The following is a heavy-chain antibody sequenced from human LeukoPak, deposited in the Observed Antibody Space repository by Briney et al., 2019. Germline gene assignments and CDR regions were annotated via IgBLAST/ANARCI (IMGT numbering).Heavy chain of an antibody. CDR1: GGSISSSNHN. CDR2: IHYSGST. CDR3: YAAIAGGPQGY. D-gene: IGHD6-13*01. V-gene: IGHV4-39*03. J-gene: IGHJ4*02. Sequence: SETLSLTCTVSGGSISSSNHNWGWIRQPPGKGLEWIGSIHYSGSTHYNPSLKSRVTISVDTSKNQFSLKLSSVTAADTAVYYCYAAIAGGPQGYWGQGTLVTVSS.